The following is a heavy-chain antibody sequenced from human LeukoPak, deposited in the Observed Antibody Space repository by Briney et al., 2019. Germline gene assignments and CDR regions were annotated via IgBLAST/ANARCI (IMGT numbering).Heavy chain of an antibody. CDR3: ARGPKTAGTIYTFDY. Sequence: GGSLRLSCAASGFTSSTYDFSTYAMSWVRQAPGKGLEWVSGLSGTGLTTFYPDSVKGRFTISRDNSKNTLYLQMNSLRADDTAVYYCARGPKTAGTIYTFDYWGQGTLVTVSS. V-gene: IGHV3-23*01. J-gene: IGHJ4*02. D-gene: IGHD6-13*01. CDR2: LSGTGLTT. CDR1: GFTSSTYDFSTYA.